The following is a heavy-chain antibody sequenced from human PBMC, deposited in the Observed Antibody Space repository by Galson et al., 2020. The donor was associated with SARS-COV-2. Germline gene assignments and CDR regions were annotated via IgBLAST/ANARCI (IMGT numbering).Heavy chain of an antibody. CDR2: ISSSSSYI. Sequence: GESLKISCAASGFTFSSYSMNWVRQAPGKGLEWVSSISSSSSYIYYADSVKGRFTISRDNAKNSLYLQMNSLRAEDTAVYYCARDRGAVAGTLDYWGQGTLVTVSS. CDR1: GFTFSSYS. D-gene: IGHD6-19*01. J-gene: IGHJ4*02. CDR3: ARDRGAVAGTLDY. V-gene: IGHV3-21*01.